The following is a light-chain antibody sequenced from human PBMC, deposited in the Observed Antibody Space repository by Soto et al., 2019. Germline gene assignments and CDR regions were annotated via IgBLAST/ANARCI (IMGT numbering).Light chain of an antibody. Sequence: EIVMTQSPATLSVSPGERATLSCRASQSVSSNLAWYQQKPGQAPRLLIYGASTRATGIPARFSGSGSGTEFTLTISSLQSEDFAVYYGQPYNNWPPWTFGKGTKVEIK. CDR3: QPYNNWPPWT. CDR2: GAS. J-gene: IGKJ1*01. V-gene: IGKV3-15*01. CDR1: QSVSSN.